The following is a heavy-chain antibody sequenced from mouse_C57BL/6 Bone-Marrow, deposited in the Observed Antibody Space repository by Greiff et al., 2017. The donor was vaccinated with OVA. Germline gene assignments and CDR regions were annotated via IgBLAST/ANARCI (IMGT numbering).Heavy chain of an antibody. CDR1: GYSITSGYY. CDR2: ISYDGSN. CDR3: ARDASYDGYYGFAY. J-gene: IGHJ3*01. V-gene: IGHV3-6*01. D-gene: IGHD2-3*01. Sequence: EVKLQESGPGLVKPSQSLSLTCSVTGYSITSGYYWNWIRQFPGNKLEWMGYISYDGSNNYNPSLKNRISITRDTSKNQFFLKLNSVTTEDTATYYCARDASYDGYYGFAYWGQGTLVTVSA.